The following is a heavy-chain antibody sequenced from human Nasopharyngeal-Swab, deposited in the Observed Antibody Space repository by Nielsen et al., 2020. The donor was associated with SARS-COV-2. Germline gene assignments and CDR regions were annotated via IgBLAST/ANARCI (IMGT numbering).Heavy chain of an antibody. Sequence: GESLKISCAASGFTFSSYGMHWVRQAPGKGLEWVAVISYDGSNKYYADSVQGRFTISRDNSKNTLYLQMNSLRAEDTAVYYCAFADFDYWGQGTLVTVSS. CDR1: GFTFSSYG. J-gene: IGHJ4*02. CDR2: ISYDGSNK. D-gene: IGHD3-3*01. CDR3: AFADFDY. V-gene: IGHV3-30*03.